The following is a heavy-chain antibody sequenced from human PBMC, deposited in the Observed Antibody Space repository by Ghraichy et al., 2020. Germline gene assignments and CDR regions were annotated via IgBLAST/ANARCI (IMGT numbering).Heavy chain of an antibody. CDR1: GFTFSSYA. J-gene: IGHJ4*02. D-gene: IGHD2-15*01. CDR2: ISGSGGST. CDR3: ASGPIVVVVAAKSGFDY. Sequence: GSLRLSCAASGFTFSSYAMSWVRQAPGKGLEWVSAISGSGGSTYYADSVKGRFTISRDNSKNTLYLQMNSLRAEDTAVYYCASGPIVVVVAAKSGFDYWGQGTLVTVSS. V-gene: IGHV3-23*01.